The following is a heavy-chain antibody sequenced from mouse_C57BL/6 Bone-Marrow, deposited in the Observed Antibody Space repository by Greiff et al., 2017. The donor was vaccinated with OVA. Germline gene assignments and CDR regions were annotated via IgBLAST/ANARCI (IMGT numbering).Heavy chain of an antibody. Sequence: QVQLKQSGAELVRPGTSVKVSCKASGYAFTNYLIEWVKQRPGQGLEWIGVINPGSGGTNYNEKFKGKATLTADKSSSTAYMQLSSLTSEDSAVYFCAREPLYDGYYPFAYRGQGTLVTVSA. D-gene: IGHD2-3*01. CDR2: INPGSGGT. CDR3: AREPLYDGYYPFAY. J-gene: IGHJ3*01. V-gene: IGHV1-54*01. CDR1: GYAFTNYL.